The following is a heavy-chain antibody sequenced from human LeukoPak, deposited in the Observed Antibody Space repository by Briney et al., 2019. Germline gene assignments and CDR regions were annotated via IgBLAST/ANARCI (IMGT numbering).Heavy chain of an antibody. CDR3: AKDSNWGSDYYFDY. CDR1: GFTFSSYA. J-gene: IGHJ4*02. Sequence: GGSLRLSCAASGFTFSSYAMSWVRQAPGKGLEWVSAISGSGGSTYYADSMKGRFTISRDNSKNTLYLQMNSLRAEDTAVYYCAKDSNWGSDYYFDYWGQGTLVTVSS. D-gene: IGHD7-27*01. CDR2: ISGSGGST. V-gene: IGHV3-23*01.